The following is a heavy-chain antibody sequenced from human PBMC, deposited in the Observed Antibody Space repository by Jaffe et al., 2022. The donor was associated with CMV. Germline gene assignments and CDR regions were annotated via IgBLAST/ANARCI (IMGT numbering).Heavy chain of an antibody. Sequence: QVQLVESGGGVVQPGRSLRLSCAASGFTFSSYGMHWVRQAPGKGLEWVAVIWYDGSNKYYADSVKGRFTISRDNSKNTLYLQMNSLRAEDTAVYYCAREIRELRFGFDYWGQGTLVTVSS. CDR2: IWYDGSNK. D-gene: IGHD1-26*01. V-gene: IGHV3-33*01. CDR3: AREIRELRFGFDY. J-gene: IGHJ4*02. CDR1: GFTFSSYG.